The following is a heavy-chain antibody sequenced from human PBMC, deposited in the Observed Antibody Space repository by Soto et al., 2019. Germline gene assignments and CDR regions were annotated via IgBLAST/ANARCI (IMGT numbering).Heavy chain of an antibody. Sequence: QVQLVQSGAEVKKPGASVKVSCKASGYTFTSYDINWVRQATGQGLEWMGWMNPNSGNTGYAQKFQGRVTMTRNTTIITADTTLSSMSSEDTAACCCAREGGRGMGVWGHGTTVTGSS. CDR3: AREGGRGMGV. CDR1: GYTFTSYD. D-gene: IGHD3-16*01. V-gene: IGHV1-8*01. CDR2: MNPNSGNT. J-gene: IGHJ6*02.